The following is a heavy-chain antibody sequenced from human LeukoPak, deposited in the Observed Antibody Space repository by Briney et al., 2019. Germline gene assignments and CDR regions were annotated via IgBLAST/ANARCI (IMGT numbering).Heavy chain of an antibody. Sequence: GASVKVSCKASGYTFSNYAMNWVRQAPGQGLEFMGWINTYNGNPTYAQAFTGRFVFSVDTSVSTAYLQISSLKTEDTAVYYCVSTGSHGFDIWGQGTMIIVSS. D-gene: IGHD3-10*01. CDR1: GYTFSNYA. CDR3: VSTGSHGFDI. J-gene: IGHJ3*02. CDR2: INTYNGNP. V-gene: IGHV7-4-1*02.